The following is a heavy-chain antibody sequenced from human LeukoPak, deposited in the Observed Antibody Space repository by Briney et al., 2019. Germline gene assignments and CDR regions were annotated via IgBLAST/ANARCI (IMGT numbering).Heavy chain of an antibody. D-gene: IGHD1-26*01. CDR1: GFTFSSYT. CDR2: IGTSGSTI. V-gene: IGHV3-48*01. J-gene: IGHJ4*02. Sequence: GGSLRLSCAASGFTFSSYTMNWVRQAPGKGLEWVSYIGTSGSTIYYADSVKGRFTISRDNAKNSLYLQMNSLRAEDTAVYYCTRDYRGTFDYWGQGTLVTVSS. CDR3: TRDYRGTFDY.